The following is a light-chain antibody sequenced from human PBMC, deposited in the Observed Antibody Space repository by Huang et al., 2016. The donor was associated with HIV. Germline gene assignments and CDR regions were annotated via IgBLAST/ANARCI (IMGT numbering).Light chain of an antibody. CDR3: QQCYSFPRT. CDR2: ATS. V-gene: IGKV1-39*01. Sequence: DIQMTQSPSSLYASVGHRVTMSCRASQSISAYLNWYQHRPGRAHQLLIYATSALQGGFPSRFSGSRSGTQFTLTISSLQPEDFATYYCQQCYSFPRTFGQGTKLDIK. CDR1: QSISAY. J-gene: IGKJ2*01.